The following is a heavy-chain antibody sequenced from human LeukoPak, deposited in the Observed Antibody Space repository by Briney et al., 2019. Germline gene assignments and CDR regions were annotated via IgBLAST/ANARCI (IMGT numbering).Heavy chain of an antibody. Sequence: QPGGSLRLSCAASGFTFSSYTMNWVRQAPGKGLEWVSYISSGSSTIYYADSVKGRFTISRNNAGDTLFLQMNSLRAEDTGVYYCATDLSGRQDYWGQGTLVTVSS. CDR1: GFTFSSYT. J-gene: IGHJ4*02. CDR3: ATDLSGRQDY. V-gene: IGHV3-48*04. D-gene: IGHD5-12*01. CDR2: ISSGSSTI.